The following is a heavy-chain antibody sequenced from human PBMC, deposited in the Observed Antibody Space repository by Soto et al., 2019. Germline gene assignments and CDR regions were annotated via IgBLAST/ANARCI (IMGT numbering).Heavy chain of an antibody. J-gene: IGHJ6*02. CDR2: ISYDGSNK. D-gene: IGHD6-19*01. V-gene: IGHV3-30-3*01. Sequence: QVQLVESGGGVVQPGRSLRLSCAASGFTFSSYAMHWVRQAPGKGLEWVAVISYDGSNKYYADSVKGRFTISRDNSKNTRYLQMNSLRAEDTAVYYCAREWLVSYYYGMDVWGQGTTVTVSS. CDR1: GFTFSSYA. CDR3: AREWLVSYYYGMDV.